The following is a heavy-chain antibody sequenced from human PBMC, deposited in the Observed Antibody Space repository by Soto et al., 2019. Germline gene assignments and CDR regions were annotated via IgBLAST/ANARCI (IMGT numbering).Heavy chain of an antibody. V-gene: IGHV3-15*07. CDR3: TTDNAFWSGYFPSPPY. D-gene: IGHD3-3*01. CDR2: IKSKTDGGTT. J-gene: IGHJ4*02. CDR1: GFTFSNAW. Sequence: PGGSLRLSCAASGFTFSNAWMNWVRQAPGKGLEWVGRIKSKTDGGTTDYAAPVKGRFTISRDDSKNTLYLQMNSLKTEDTAVYYCTTDNAFWSGYFPSPPYRAQRTPVTGSS.